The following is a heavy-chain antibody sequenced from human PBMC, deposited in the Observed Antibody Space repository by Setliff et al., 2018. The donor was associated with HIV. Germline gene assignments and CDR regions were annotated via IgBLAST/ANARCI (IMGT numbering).Heavy chain of an antibody. CDR3: AKRTFGSGRLDP. D-gene: IGHD3-16*01. V-gene: IGHV4-61*09. J-gene: IGHJ5*02. Sequence: PSETLSLTCSVSGDSISSGSYYWSWIRLPAGKGLEWIGQIQTTGSTNYNPSLKSRVTISMDTSKNQFSLNLNSVTATDTAVYYCAKRTFGSGRLDPWGQGTLVTVSS. CDR2: IQTTGST. CDR1: GDSISSGSYY.